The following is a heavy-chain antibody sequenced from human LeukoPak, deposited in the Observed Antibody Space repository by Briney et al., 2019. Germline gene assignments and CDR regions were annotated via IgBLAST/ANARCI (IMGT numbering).Heavy chain of an antibody. CDR2: MNPNSGNT. Sequence: ASVKVSCKASGYTFTSYNINWVRQATGQGLEWMGWMNPNSGNTGYAQKFQGRVTMTRNTSISTAYMELSSLRSEDTAVYYCATVGPRDGYNLNYWGQGTLVTVSS. J-gene: IGHJ4*02. D-gene: IGHD5-24*01. CDR3: ATVGPRDGYNLNY. CDR1: GYTFTSYN. V-gene: IGHV1-8*01.